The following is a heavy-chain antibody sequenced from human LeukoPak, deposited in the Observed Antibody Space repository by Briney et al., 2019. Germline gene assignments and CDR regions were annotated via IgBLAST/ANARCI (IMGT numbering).Heavy chain of an antibody. CDR3: ARDWSYGSGSYGNFDY. CDR1: GFTFSDYY. CDR2: ISSSGSTI. J-gene: IGHJ4*02. V-gene: IGHV3-11*01. D-gene: IGHD3-10*01. Sequence: GGSLRLYCAASGFTFSDYYMSWLRQATGKGLEWVSYISSSGSTIYYADSVKGRFTISRDNAKNSLYLQMNSLRAEDTAVYYCARDWSYGSGSYGNFDYWGQGTLVTVSS.